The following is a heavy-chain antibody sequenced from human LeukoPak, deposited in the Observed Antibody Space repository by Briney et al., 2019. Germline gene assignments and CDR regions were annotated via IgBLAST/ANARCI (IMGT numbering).Heavy chain of an antibody. V-gene: IGHV3-33*01. CDR3: ARDSCGSPSCFDY. J-gene: IGHJ4*02. D-gene: IGHD2-2*01. CDR2: IQYDGCIE. Sequence: PGGSLRLSCKASGFTFSSYGMHWVRQAPGRGLEWVAAIQYDGCIEYYADSVKGRFTISRDQSKNTLFLQVNSLRAEDTAVYYCARDSCGSPSCFDYWGQGTLVTVSS. CDR1: GFTFSSYG.